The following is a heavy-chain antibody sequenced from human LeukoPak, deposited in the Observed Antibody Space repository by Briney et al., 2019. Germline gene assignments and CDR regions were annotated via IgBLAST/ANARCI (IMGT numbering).Heavy chain of an antibody. CDR3: ARDYGSGGFDY. V-gene: IGHV1-46*01. Sequence: GASVKVSCKASGYTFTSYYMHWVRQAPGQGLGWMGIINPSAGSTNYAQKFQGRVTMTRDTSTSTVYMELSSLRSEDTAVYYCARDYGSGGFDYWGQGALVTVSS. CDR2: INPSAGST. J-gene: IGHJ4*02. CDR1: GYTFTSYY. D-gene: IGHD3-10*01.